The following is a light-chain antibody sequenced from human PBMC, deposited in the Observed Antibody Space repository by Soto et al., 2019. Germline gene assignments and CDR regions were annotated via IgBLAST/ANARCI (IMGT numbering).Light chain of an antibody. V-gene: IGKV3-20*01. CDR3: QQSYSIPRT. Sequence: EIVLTQSPGTLSLSPGERATLSCRASQSIRSNSLAWYQQRPGQAPRLLIYAASSRATGIPDRFSGSGSGTDFTLTISRLEPEDSATYYCQQSYSIPRTFGQGTKLQIK. CDR2: AAS. J-gene: IGKJ2*01. CDR1: QSIRSNS.